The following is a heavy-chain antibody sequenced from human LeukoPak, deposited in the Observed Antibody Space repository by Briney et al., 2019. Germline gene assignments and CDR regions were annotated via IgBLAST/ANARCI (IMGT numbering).Heavy chain of an antibody. CDR3: ARAEGVVVAAHIDV. J-gene: IGHJ6*03. Sequence: ASVKVSCKASGYTFTNYGIYWVRQAPGQGLEWMAWISAYNGNTNYAQKLQGRVTVTTDTSTSTAYMELRSLRSDDTAIYYWARAEGVVVAAHIDVWGKGTTVTVSS. CDR1: GYTFTNYG. V-gene: IGHV1-18*01. D-gene: IGHD2-15*01. CDR2: ISAYNGNT.